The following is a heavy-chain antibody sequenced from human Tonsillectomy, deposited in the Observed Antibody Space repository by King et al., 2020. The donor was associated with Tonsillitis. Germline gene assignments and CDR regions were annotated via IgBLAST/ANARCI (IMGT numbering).Heavy chain of an antibody. J-gene: IGHJ2*01. V-gene: IGHV4-30-4*07. CDR1: GGSISSGGYS. D-gene: IGHD3-9*01. CDR2: IYYSGST. CDR3: ARAQLYYDILTGYSKGPWYFDL. Sequence: VQLQESGPGLVKPSQTLSLTCAVSGGSISSGGYSWSWIRQPPGKGLEWIGYIYYSGSTYYNPSLKSRVTISVDTSKNQFSLKLSSVTAADTAVYYCARAQLYYDILTGYSKGPWYFDLWGRGTLVTVSS.